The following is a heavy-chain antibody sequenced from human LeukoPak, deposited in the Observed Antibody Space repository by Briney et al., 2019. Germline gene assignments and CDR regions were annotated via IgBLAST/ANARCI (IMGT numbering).Heavy chain of an antibody. CDR2: ITSDSVTM. D-gene: IGHD3-3*01. CDR1: GFTFSSYS. CDR3: ARGLGYNFWSGYRPPYYYYMDV. V-gene: IGHV3-48*04. J-gene: IGHJ6*03. Sequence: GGSLRLSCAASGFTFSSYSMNWVRQAPGQGLEWVSYITSDSVTMFYADSVKGRFTASRDNAKNSLYLQMDSLRAEDTAVYYCARGLGYNFWSGYRPPYYYYMDVWGKGTTVTVSS.